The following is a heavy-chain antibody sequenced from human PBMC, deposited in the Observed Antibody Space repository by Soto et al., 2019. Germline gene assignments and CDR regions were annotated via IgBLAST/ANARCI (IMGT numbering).Heavy chain of an antibody. J-gene: IGHJ5*02. CDR3: ARGTEVVIPLDNWFDP. CDR1: GYTFTSYG. Sequence: ASVKVSCKASGYTFTSYGISWVRQAPGQGLEWMGWISAYNDNTNYAQKLQGRVTMTTDTSTSTAYMELRSLRSDDTAVYYCARGTEVVIPLDNWFDPWGQGTLVTVS. CDR2: ISAYNDNT. D-gene: IGHD3-22*01. V-gene: IGHV1-18*01.